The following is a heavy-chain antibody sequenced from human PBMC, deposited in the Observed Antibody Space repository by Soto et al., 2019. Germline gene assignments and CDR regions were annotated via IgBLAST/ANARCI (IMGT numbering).Heavy chain of an antibody. D-gene: IGHD2-8*01. Sequence: EVQLLESGGGLIQPGGSLRLSCAASGFTVSSNYMSWVRQAPGKGLEWVSVIYSGGSTYYADSVKGRFTISRDNSKNTLYVQMNSLRAEDTVVYYCARDLMWPGHHDAFDIWGQGPMVTVSS. CDR3: ARDLMWPGHHDAFDI. CDR2: IYSGGST. CDR1: GFTVSSNY. J-gene: IGHJ3*02. V-gene: IGHV3-53*01.